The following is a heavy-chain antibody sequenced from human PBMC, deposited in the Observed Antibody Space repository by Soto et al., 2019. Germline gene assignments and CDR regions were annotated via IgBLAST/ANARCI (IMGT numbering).Heavy chain of an antibody. CDR2: IVPLSDRT. V-gene: IGHV1-69*01. CDR3: ARKSGRNCHSGGGCFSLDV. CDR1: GETLNSNP. J-gene: IGHJ4*02. D-gene: IGHD2-15*01. Sequence: QVQLVQSGAEVKKPGSSLKVSCKVFGETLNSNPIGWVRQAPGQGLEWVGGIVPLSDRTNYAQELQGRVTVTADGSTSTVYTELSNLKSDDTAVYYCARKSGRNCHSGGGCFSLDVWGQGSLITVSS.